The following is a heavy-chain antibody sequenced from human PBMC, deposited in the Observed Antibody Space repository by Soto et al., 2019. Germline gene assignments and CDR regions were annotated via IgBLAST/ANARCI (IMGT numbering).Heavy chain of an antibody. CDR1: GYTFTSYD. V-gene: IGHV1-8*01. D-gene: IGHD4-4*01. CDR3: ARASNYGDYYYGMDV. Sequence: QVQLVQSGAEVKKPGASVKVSCKASGYTFTSYDINWVRQATGQGLERMGWMNPNSGNTGYAQKFQGRVTMTSNTSISTAYMELSSLRSEDTAVYYCARASNYGDYYYGMDVWGQGTTVTVSS. CDR2: MNPNSGNT. J-gene: IGHJ6*02.